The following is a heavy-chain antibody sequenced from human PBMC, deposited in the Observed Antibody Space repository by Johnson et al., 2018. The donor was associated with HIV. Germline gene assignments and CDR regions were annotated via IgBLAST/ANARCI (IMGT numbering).Heavy chain of an antibody. Sequence: QVQLVESGGGVVQPGRSLRLSCAASGFTFSSYAMHWVRQAPGKGLEWVAFIRFDGGDKYYADSVKGRFTISRDTSKNTLHLQMNNVRAEDTAIYYCARSDSGYDAFDIWGQGTMVSVSS. CDR3: ARSDSGYDAFDI. V-gene: IGHV3-30*04. D-gene: IGHD5-12*01. CDR2: IRFDGGDK. CDR1: GFTFSSYA. J-gene: IGHJ3*02.